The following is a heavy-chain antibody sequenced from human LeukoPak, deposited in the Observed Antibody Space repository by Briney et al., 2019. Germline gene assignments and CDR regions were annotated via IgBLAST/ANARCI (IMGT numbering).Heavy chain of an antibody. CDR2: IYYSGST. V-gene: IGHV4-39*01. J-gene: IGHJ5*02. CDR1: GGSISSSSYY. Sequence: SETLSLTCTVSGGSISSSSYYWGWIRQPPGKGLEWIGSIYYSGSTYYNPSLKSRVTISVDTSKNQFSLKLSSVTAADTAVYYCARTYSSGWYGMGNWFDPWGQGTLDTVSS. D-gene: IGHD6-19*01. CDR3: ARTYSSGWYGMGNWFDP.